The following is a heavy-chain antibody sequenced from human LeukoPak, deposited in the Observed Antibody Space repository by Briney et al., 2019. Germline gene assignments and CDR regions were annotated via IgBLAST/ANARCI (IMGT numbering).Heavy chain of an antibody. J-gene: IGHJ6*03. D-gene: IGHD1-1*01. CDR2: ISSNGKNI. V-gene: IGHV3-30*03. Sequence: PGRSLRLSCAASGFTFSTYGMHWVRQAPGKGLEWVTVISSNGKNIYYADSVKGRFTISRDNAKNTLYLQMNSLRAEDTAVYYCARDQTTYYYMDVWGKGTTVTVTS. CDR3: ARDQTTYYYMDV. CDR1: GFTFSTYG.